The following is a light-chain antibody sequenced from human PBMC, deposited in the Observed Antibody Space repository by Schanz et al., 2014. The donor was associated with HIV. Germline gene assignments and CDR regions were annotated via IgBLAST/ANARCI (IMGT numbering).Light chain of an antibody. CDR1: NSNIGARYD. J-gene: IGLJ2*01. V-gene: IGLV1-40*01. CDR2: GNR. Sequence: QSVLTQPPSVSGAPGQRVTISCTGSNSNIGARYDVNWYQQLPGTAPKLLIYGNRYRPSGVPDRLSGSKSGTSASLAITGLQAEDEAEYYWQSYDRSLSGSVFGGATKLTVL. CDR3: QSYDRSLSGSV.